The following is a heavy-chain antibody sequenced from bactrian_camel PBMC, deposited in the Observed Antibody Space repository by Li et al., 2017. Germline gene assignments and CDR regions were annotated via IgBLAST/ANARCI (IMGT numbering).Heavy chain of an antibody. J-gene: IGHJ4*01. D-gene: IGHD1*01. CDR1: GTTEMFYC. CDR2: ISSDGRNV. V-gene: IGHV3S40*01. CDR3: ASKVGMCGPNWSKLRFDS. Sequence: DVQLVESGGGSVQAGGSLRVSCAAKGTTEMFYCMGWFRQAPGKELEWVSGISSDGRNVHYGDFVKGRFTISRDNAKSTVYLQMSNLKPEDTALYYCASKVGMCGPNWSKLRFDSRGPGTQVTVS.